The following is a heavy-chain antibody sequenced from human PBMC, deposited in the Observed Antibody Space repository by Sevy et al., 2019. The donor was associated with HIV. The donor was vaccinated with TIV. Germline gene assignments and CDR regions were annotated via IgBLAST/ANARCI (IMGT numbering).Heavy chain of an antibody. D-gene: IGHD5-18*01. CDR1: GYTFTSYY. CDR2: INPSGGST. J-gene: IGHJ6*02. V-gene: IGHV1-46*01. Sequence: ASVKVSCKASGYTFTSYYMHWVRQAPGQGLEWMGIINPSGGSTSYAQKFQGRVTMTRDTSTSTVYMELSSLRSEDTAVYYCARGSYDRNYYYGMDVRGQGTTVTVSS. CDR3: ARGSYDRNYYYGMDV.